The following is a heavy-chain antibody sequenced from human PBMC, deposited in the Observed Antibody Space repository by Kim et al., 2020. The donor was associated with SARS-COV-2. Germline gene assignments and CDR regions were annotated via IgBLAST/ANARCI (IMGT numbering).Heavy chain of an antibody. J-gene: IGHJ6*02. V-gene: IGHV3-64D*06. D-gene: IGHD6-19*01. Sequence: KGRFTISRDNSKNMLYLQMSSLRPEDTAVYYCVKEGLEGSGWYNYYYGMDVWGQGATVTVSS. CDR3: VKEGLEGSGWYNYYYGMDV.